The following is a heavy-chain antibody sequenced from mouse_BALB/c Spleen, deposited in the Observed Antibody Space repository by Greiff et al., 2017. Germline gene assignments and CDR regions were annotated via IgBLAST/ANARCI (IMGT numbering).Heavy chain of an antibody. D-gene: IGHD2-14*01. CDR3: ARRYYRYDEGYAMDY. Sequence: EVMLVESGGGLVQPGGSRKLSCAASGFTFSSFGMHWVRQAPEKGLEWVAYISSGSSTIYYADTVKGRFTISRDNPKNTLFLQMTSLRSEDTAMYYCARRYYRYDEGYAMDYWGQGTSVTVSS. CDR1: GFTFSSFG. V-gene: IGHV5-17*02. CDR2: ISSGSSTI. J-gene: IGHJ4*01.